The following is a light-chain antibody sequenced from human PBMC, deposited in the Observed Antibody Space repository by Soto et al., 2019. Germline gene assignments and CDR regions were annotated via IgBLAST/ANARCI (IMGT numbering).Light chain of an antibody. Sequence: QSALTQPASVTGSPGQSITISCTGPSGDFGDFDFVSWYQQYPGKAPKVMIYDVTHRPSGVSTRFSGSKSGNTASLTISGRQAEDEADYYGGSYVTTTSSYVFGTGTKVTVL. CDR3: GSYVTTTSSYV. V-gene: IGLV2-14*03. J-gene: IGLJ1*01. CDR1: SGDFGDFDF. CDR2: DVT.